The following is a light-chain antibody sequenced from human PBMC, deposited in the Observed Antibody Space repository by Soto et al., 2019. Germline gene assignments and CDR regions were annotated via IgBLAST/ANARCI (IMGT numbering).Light chain of an antibody. J-gene: IGLJ3*02. Sequence: QSALTQPASVSGSPGQSITISCTGTSGDVGGYNYVSWYQQHPGKAPKLMIYDVSNRPSGVSNRFSGSKSGNTASLTISGLQAEDEADYYCSSYTSSSTPYWVFGGGTKLTVL. CDR3: SSYTSSSTPYWV. CDR2: DVS. CDR1: SGDVGGYNY. V-gene: IGLV2-14*01.